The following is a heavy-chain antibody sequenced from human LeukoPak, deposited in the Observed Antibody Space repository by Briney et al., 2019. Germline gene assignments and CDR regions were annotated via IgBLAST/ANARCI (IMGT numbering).Heavy chain of an antibody. CDR2: IKQDGSEK. CDR1: GFTFSSYW. Sequence: EGSLRLSCAASGFTFSSYWMSWVRQAPGKGLEWVANIKQDGSEKYYVDSVKGRFTISRDNAKNSLYLQMNSLRAEDTAVYYCARDQSSYSSGWHGDYWGRGTLVTVSS. CDR3: ARDQSSYSSGWHGDY. J-gene: IGHJ4*02. V-gene: IGHV3-7*03. D-gene: IGHD6-19*01.